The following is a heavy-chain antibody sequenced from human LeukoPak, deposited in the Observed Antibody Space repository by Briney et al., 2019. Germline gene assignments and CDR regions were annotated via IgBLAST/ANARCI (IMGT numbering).Heavy chain of an antibody. CDR3: ARGLGYSSSSGPLGY. D-gene: IGHD6-6*01. CDR1: GFTFSSYS. J-gene: IGHJ4*02. Sequence: GGSLRLSCAVSGFTFSSYSMNWVRQAPGKGLEWVANIKQDGSEKYYVDSVKGRFTISRDNAKNSLYLQMNSLRAEDTAVYYCARGLGYSSSSGPLGYWGQGTLVTVSS. V-gene: IGHV3-7*04. CDR2: IKQDGSEK.